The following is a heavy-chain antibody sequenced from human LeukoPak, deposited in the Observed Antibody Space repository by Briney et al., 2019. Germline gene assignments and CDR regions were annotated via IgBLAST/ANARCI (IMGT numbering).Heavy chain of an antibody. CDR1: GYSISSGYY. V-gene: IGHV4-38-2*02. J-gene: IGHJ5*02. CDR2: IYHSGST. CDR3: AREGRQQLVLVDP. Sequence: KPSETLSLNCAVSGYSISSGYYWGWVRQPPVKGLEWIGSIYHSGSTYYNPSLKSRVTISVDTSKNQFSLKLSSVTAADTAVYYCAREGRQQLVLVDPWGQGTLVTVSS. D-gene: IGHD6-13*01.